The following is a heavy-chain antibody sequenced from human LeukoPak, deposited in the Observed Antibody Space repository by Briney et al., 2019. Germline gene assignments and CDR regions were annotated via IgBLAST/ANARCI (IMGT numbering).Heavy chain of an antibody. CDR1: GGSISSYY. V-gene: IGHV4-59*08. Sequence: SETLSLTCTVSGGSISSYYWSWIRQPPGKGLEWIGYIYYSGSTNYNPSLKSRVTISVDTSKNQFSLKLSSVTAADTAVYYCARGNNYHFDYWGQGTLVTVSS. CDR3: ARGNNYHFDY. J-gene: IGHJ4*02. CDR2: IYYSGST. D-gene: IGHD4-4*01.